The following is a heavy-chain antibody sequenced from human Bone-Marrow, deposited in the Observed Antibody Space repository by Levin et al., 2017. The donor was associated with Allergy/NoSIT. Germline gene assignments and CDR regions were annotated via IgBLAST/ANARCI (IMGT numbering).Heavy chain of an antibody. V-gene: IGHV3-66*01. Sequence: GESLKISCEASGFTVSTNYMAWVRQAPGKGLEWVSVIFSGGSTYYADSVKGRFTISRDNSKNTLYLQMNSLRVEDTAVYYCSSAPGFSDYWGQGTQVAVSS. J-gene: IGHJ4*02. CDR1: GFTVSTNY. CDR3: SSAPGFSDY. CDR2: IFSGGST.